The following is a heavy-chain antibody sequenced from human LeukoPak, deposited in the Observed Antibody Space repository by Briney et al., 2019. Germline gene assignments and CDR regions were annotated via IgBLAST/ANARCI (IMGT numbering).Heavy chain of an antibody. Sequence: SETLSLTCTVSGGSISSYYWSWIRQPPGKGLEWVGYIYYSGSANYNPSLKSRVDISVDTPKNQFSLKRSSVTAADTAVYYCASLTTVTTIVWGQGTLVTVSS. J-gene: IGHJ4*02. D-gene: IGHD4-17*01. CDR3: ASLTTVTTIV. CDR1: GGSISSYY. V-gene: IGHV4-59*01. CDR2: IYYSGSA.